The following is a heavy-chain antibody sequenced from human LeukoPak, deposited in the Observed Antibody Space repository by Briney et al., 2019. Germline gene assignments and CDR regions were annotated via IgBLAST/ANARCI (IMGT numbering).Heavy chain of an antibody. CDR3: APSGYSSGWYGV. Sequence: SETLSLTCTVSGGSISSYYWSWIRQPPGKGLEWIGYIYYSGSTNYNPSLKSRVTISVDTSKNQFSLKLSSVTAADTAVYYCAPSGYSSGWYGVWGQGTLVTVSS. CDR1: GGSISSYY. V-gene: IGHV4-59*08. J-gene: IGHJ4*02. CDR2: IYYSGST. D-gene: IGHD6-19*01.